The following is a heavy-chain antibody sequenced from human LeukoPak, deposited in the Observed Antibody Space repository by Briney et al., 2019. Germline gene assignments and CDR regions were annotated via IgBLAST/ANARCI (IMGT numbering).Heavy chain of an antibody. D-gene: IGHD3-3*01. CDR3: ARLREIPVFGVVTKSTSYFDY. V-gene: IGHV3-30*04. CDR1: GFTFSSYA. J-gene: IGHJ4*02. CDR2: ISYDGSNK. Sequence: GGSLRLSCAASGFTFSSYAMHWVRQAPGKGLEWVAVISYDGSNKYYADSVKGRFTISRDNSKNTLYLQMNSLRAEDTAVYYCARLREIPVFGVVTKSTSYFDYWGQGTLSPSPQ.